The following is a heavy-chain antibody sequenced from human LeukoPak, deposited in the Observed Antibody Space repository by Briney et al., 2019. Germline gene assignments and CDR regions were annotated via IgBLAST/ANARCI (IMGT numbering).Heavy chain of an antibody. Sequence: PGGSLRLSCAASGFTFSSYGMSWVRQAPGRGLEWVSAISGSGGSTYYADSVKGRFTISRDNSKNTLYLQMNSLRAEDTALYYCAKDLAYGSGSYYFGFDYWGQGTLVTVSS. D-gene: IGHD3-10*01. J-gene: IGHJ4*02. CDR2: ISGSGGST. V-gene: IGHV3-23*01. CDR1: GFTFSSYG. CDR3: AKDLAYGSGSYYFGFDY.